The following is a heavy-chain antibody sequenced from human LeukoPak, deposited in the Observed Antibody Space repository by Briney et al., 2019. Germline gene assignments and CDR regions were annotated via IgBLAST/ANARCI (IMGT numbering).Heavy chain of an antibody. V-gene: IGHV1-18*01. CDR2: ISAYNGNT. CDR1: GGTFSSYA. D-gene: IGHD3-3*01. Sequence: ASVKVSCKASGGTFSSYAISWVRQAPGQGLEWMGWISAYNGNTNYAQKLQGRVTMTTDTSTSTAYMELRSLRSDDTAVYYCARESRRYDFWSGYYYYYYMDVWGKGTTVTVSS. J-gene: IGHJ6*03. CDR3: ARESRRYDFWSGYYYYYYMDV.